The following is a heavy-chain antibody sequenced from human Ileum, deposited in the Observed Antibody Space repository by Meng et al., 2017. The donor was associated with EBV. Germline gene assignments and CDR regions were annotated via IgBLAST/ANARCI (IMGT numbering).Heavy chain of an antibody. CDR1: GWSLSGAY. Sequence: QAPPRQWGAGLLKLSETLSPTRAVNGWSLSGAYWNWIRQPPGKGLECIGEIIHGGSPSYNPSLKSRVTISIDTSKNQLSLMLSSVTAADTAVYYCARRPTGIDYWGQGTLVTVSS. CDR3: ARRPTGIDY. CDR2: IIHGGSP. D-gene: IGHD2-8*02. V-gene: IGHV4-34*12. J-gene: IGHJ4*02.